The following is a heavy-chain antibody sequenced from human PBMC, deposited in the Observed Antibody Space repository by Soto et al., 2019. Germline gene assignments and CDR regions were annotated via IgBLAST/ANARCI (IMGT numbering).Heavy chain of an antibody. D-gene: IGHD3-9*01. CDR2: IWYDGSNK. CDR1: GFTFSSYG. V-gene: IGHV3-33*01. J-gene: IGHJ4*02. CDR3: VRDSLMTGLDY. Sequence: GGSLRLSCAASGFTFSSYGMHWVRQAPGKGLEWVAVIWYDGSNKYYADSVKGRFTISRDNSKNTLYLQMNSLRAEDTAVYYCVRDSLMTGLDYWGQGTLVTVSS.